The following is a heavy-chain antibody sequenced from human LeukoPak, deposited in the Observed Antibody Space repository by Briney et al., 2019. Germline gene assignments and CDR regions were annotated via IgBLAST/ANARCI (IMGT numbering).Heavy chain of an antibody. CDR2: ISGSGGST. CDR1: GFIFSRYA. Sequence: GGSLRLSCAASGFIFSRYAMGWVRQAPGKGVAWVSAISGSGGSTYYADSVKGRFTISRDNSKNTLYLQMNSLRAEDTAVYYCAKDLVQWLVNGYFDYWAREPWSPSPQ. D-gene: IGHD6-19*01. CDR3: AKDLVQWLVNGYFDY. V-gene: IGHV3-23*01. J-gene: IGHJ4*02.